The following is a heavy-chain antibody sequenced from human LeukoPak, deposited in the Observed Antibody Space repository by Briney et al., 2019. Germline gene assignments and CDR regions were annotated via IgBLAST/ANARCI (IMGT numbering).Heavy chain of an antibody. CDR2: IYSGGTT. CDR1: GFTVSSNY. CDR3: ASKGVEMATSDGFGI. V-gene: IGHV3-66*01. J-gene: IGHJ3*02. D-gene: IGHD5-24*01. Sequence: PGGSLRLSCAASGFTVSSNYISWVRQAPGEGLERVSVIYSGGTTYYADSVKGRFTISRDNSKNTLYLQMNSLRAEDTAMYYCASKGVEMATSDGFGIWGQGTMVTVSS.